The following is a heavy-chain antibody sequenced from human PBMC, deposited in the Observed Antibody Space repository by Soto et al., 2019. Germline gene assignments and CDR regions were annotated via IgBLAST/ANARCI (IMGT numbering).Heavy chain of an antibody. CDR1: GYSISSGYY. Sequence: PSETLSLTCAVSGYSISSGYYWGWIRQPPGKGLEWIGSIYHSGSTYYNPSLKSRVTISVDTFKNQFSLKLSSVTAADTAVYYCARDSGSYYGMDVWGQGTTVTVSS. CDR3: ARDSGSYYGMDV. J-gene: IGHJ6*02. V-gene: IGHV4-38-2*02. D-gene: IGHD6-19*01. CDR2: IYHSGST.